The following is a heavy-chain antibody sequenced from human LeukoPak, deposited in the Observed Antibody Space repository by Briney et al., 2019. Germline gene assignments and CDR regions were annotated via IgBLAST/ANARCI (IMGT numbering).Heavy chain of an antibody. CDR2: IIPIIGTP. CDR3: ARGSNWGAWYFPL. CDR1: GGIFNDYA. J-gene: IGHJ2*01. D-gene: IGHD7-27*01. V-gene: IGHV1-69*05. Sequence: SVKVSCKTSGGIFNDYAIGWVRQAPGQGLEWMGGIIPIIGTPNYAQKFQGRVTITTDESTSTAYMELSSLIFEDTAVYYCARGSNWGAWYFPLWGRGTLVTVSS.